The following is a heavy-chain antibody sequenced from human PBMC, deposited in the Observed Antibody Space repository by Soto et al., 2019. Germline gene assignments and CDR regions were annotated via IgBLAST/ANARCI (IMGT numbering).Heavy chain of an antibody. D-gene: IGHD4-4*01. Sequence: LRLSCAASGFTFSSYAMHWVRQAPGKGLEYVSAISSNGGSTYYANSVKGRFTISRDNSKNTLYLQMGSLRAEDMAVYYCARGDDDYSIFRGYYYYMDVWGKGTTVTVSS. V-gene: IGHV3-64*01. CDR1: GFTFSSYA. CDR2: ISSNGGST. CDR3: ARGDDDYSIFRGYYYYMDV. J-gene: IGHJ6*03.